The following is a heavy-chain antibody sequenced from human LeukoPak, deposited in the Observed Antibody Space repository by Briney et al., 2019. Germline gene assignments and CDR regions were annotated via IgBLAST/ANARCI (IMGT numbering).Heavy chain of an antibody. CDR1: GFTFSSYS. CDR2: ISSSSSYI. D-gene: IGHD2-2*01. Sequence: GGSLRLSCAASGFTFSSYSMNWVRQAPGKGPEWVSSISSSSSYIYYADSVKGRFTISRDNAKNSLYLQMNSLRAEDTAVYYCARDRSTSPKEQINWFDPWGQGPLVPVSS. CDR3: ARDRSTSPKEQINWFDP. J-gene: IGHJ5*02. V-gene: IGHV3-21*01.